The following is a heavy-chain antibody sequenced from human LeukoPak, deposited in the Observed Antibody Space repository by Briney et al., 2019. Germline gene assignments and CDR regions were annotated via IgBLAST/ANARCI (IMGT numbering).Heavy chain of an antibody. CDR2: IHYSGST. CDR3: ARDTMAYFDY. J-gene: IGHJ4*02. CDR1: GVSISSFY. V-gene: IGHV4-59*01. Sequence: SETLSLTCSVSGVSISSFYWSWIRQSPGKGLEWIGFIHYSGSTNYNPSLKSRVTISVDTSKNQFSLKLSSVTAADTAVYYCARDTMAYFDYWGQGTLVTVSS. D-gene: IGHD3-10*01.